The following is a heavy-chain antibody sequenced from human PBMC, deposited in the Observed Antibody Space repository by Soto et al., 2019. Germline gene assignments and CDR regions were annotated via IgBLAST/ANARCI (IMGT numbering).Heavy chain of an antibody. Sequence: GGSLRLSCAASGFTFSSYEMDWVRQAPGKGLEWVAYISSSGTILYGDSVKGRFTISRDNADNSLYLQMNSLTAEDTAVYYCTKEKSVMYSGYDAFDIWGRGTMVTRLL. V-gene: IGHV3-48*03. CDR1: GFTFSSYE. J-gene: IGHJ3*02. D-gene: IGHD5-12*01. CDR2: ISSSGTI. CDR3: TKEKSVMYSGYDAFDI.